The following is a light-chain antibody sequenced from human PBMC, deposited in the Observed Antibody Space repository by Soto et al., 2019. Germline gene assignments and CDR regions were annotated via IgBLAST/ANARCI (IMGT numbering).Light chain of an antibody. V-gene: IGKV3-15*01. J-gene: IGKJ2*01. CDR1: QSVASS. Sequence: EIVMTQSPATLSLSPGERATLSCRASQSVASSLAWYQQRPGQAPRLLIYGASTSATGVPARFSGSGSGTEFTLTISSLQSEDFAVYYCQQYHNWPPFTFGQGTKVEIK. CDR3: QQYHNWPPFT. CDR2: GAS.